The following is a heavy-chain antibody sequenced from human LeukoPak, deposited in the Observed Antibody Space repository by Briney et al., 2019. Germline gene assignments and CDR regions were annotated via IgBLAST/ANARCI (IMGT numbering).Heavy chain of an antibody. V-gene: IGHV4-59*01. J-gene: IGHJ5*02. CDR2: IFANGST. Sequence: SETLSLTCTVSGGSISRFYWSWIRQPPGKGLEWIGCIFANGSTNYNPSLKSRVTISVDTSKNQFSLNLSSVTAADTAVYYCARQDYDFWSGYPNWFDPWGQGTLVTVSS. CDR1: GGSISRFY. D-gene: IGHD3-3*01. CDR3: ARQDYDFWSGYPNWFDP.